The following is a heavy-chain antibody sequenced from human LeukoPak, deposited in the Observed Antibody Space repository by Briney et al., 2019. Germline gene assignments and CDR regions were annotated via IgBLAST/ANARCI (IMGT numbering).Heavy chain of an antibody. CDR2: IKGDGSST. J-gene: IGHJ4*02. CDR3: ARDLGYCSSTSCSKGSLFDY. D-gene: IGHD2-2*01. V-gene: IGHV3-74*01. CDR1: GFTFSSYW. Sequence: GGSLRLSCAASGFTFSSYWMHWVRHTPGKGLVWVSRIKGDGSSTSYADSVKGRFTISRDNAKNSLYLQMNSLRAEDTAVYYCARDLGYCSSTSCSKGSLFDYWGQGTLVTVSS.